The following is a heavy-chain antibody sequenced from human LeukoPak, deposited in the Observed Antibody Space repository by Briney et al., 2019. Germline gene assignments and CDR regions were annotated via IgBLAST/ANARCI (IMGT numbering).Heavy chain of an antibody. CDR2: IYHSGST. J-gene: IGHJ4*02. D-gene: IGHD3-22*01. Sequence: SETLSLTCTVSGGSISSGGYYWGWIRQHPGKGLEWIGYIYHSGSTYYNPSLKSRVTISVDTSKNQFSLKLSSVTAADTAVYYCAGLVGRYSSGLYYYYFDYWGQGTLVTVSS. CDR1: GGSISSGGYY. V-gene: IGHV4-31*03. CDR3: AGLVGRYSSGLYYYYFDY.